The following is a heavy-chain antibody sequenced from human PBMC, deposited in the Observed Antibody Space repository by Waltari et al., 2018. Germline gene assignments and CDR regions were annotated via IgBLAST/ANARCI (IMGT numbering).Heavy chain of an antibody. J-gene: IGHJ4*02. CDR2: TNKEGRGT. CDR3: AKAGGIAAAEFQFDF. Sequence: EVQLVESGGGLVQPGGSLRLSCAASGFTFSNYWMDWVRQVPGKGLVWVERTNKEGRGTSYADYVEGRLTISRDNSKNTLYLQINGLRADDTAVYYCAKAGGIAAAEFQFDFWGRGTLVTVSS. V-gene: IGHV3-74*01. CDR1: GFTFSNYW. D-gene: IGHD6-13*01.